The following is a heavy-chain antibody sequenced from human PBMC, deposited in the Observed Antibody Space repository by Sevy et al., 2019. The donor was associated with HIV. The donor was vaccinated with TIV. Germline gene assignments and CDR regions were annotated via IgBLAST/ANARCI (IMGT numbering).Heavy chain of an antibody. J-gene: IGHJ4*02. V-gene: IGHV4-31*03. CDR1: GGSISSGGYY. Sequence: SQTLSLTCTVSGGSISSGGYYWSWIRQHPGKGLEWIGNIYYSGSTYYNPSLKSRVTISVDTSKNQFSLKVSSVTAADTAVYYCAKDLYSSSWYYFDYWGQGTLVTVSS. D-gene: IGHD6-13*01. CDR2: IYYSGST. CDR3: AKDLYSSSWYYFDY.